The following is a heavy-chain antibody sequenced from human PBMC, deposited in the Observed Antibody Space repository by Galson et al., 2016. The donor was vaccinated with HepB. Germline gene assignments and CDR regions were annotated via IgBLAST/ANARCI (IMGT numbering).Heavy chain of an antibody. J-gene: IGHJ6*02. D-gene: IGHD5-18*01. V-gene: IGHV1-18*01. CDR3: ARDGYNDGTEYYYGMDV. Sequence: SVKVSCKASGYPFFSHDITWVRQAPGQGLEWMGWISAYKGNTNYAQKFQGRVTMTTDTSTKTAYMELRSLRADDTAVYYCARDGYNDGTEYYYGMDVWGQGTTVTVSS. CDR1: GYPFFSHD. CDR2: ISAYKGNT.